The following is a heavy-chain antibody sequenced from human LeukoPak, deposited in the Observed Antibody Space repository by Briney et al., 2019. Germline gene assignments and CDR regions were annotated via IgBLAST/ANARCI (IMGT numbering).Heavy chain of an antibody. D-gene: IGHD3-3*01. Sequence: PGGSLRLSCAASGFTFSSYAMSWVRQAPGKGLEWVSAISGSGGSTYYADSVKGRFTISRDNSKNTLYLQMNSLRAEDTAAYYCAKEYYDFWSGYYSFGYWGQGTLVTVSS. CDR2: ISGSGGST. V-gene: IGHV3-23*01. CDR3: AKEYYDFWSGYYSFGY. J-gene: IGHJ4*02. CDR1: GFTFSSYA.